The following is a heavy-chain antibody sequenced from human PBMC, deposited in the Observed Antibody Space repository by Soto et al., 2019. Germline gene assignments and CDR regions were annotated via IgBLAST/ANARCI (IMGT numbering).Heavy chain of an antibody. D-gene: IGHD1-20*01. J-gene: IGHJ4*02. CDR1: GYTFTSYG. V-gene: IGHV1-18*01. CDR2: ISAYNGNT. CDR3: ARGRPYNWNHVRLENDY. Sequence: GASVKVSCKASGYTFTSYGISWVRQAPGQGLEWMGWISAYNGNTNYAQKLQGRVTMTTDTSTSTAYMELRSLRSEDTAVYYCARGRPYNWNHVRLENDYWGQGTLVTVSS.